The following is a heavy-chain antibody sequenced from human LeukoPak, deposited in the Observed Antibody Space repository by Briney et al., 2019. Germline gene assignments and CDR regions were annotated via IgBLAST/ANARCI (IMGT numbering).Heavy chain of an antibody. CDR1: GFAFRSYS. Sequence: GGSLRLSCAASGFAFRSYSMNWVRQAPGKGLEWVSYISSSYSTTNYADSVKGRFTISRDDAKNSLYLQMNSLRDEDTAVFYCARILSGSGSYGAFDIWGQGTMVTVSS. CDR2: ISSSYSTT. V-gene: IGHV3-48*02. D-gene: IGHD1-26*01. J-gene: IGHJ3*02. CDR3: ARILSGSGSYGAFDI.